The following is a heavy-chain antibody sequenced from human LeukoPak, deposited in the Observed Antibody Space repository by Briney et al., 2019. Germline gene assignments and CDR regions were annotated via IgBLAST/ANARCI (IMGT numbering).Heavy chain of an antibody. D-gene: IGHD6-19*01. V-gene: IGHV1-2*04. CDR3: ARLSYGSGWYGGDY. Sequence: ASAKDSSKASGYTFTGYYMHGGRHAPGQGRERVGRINPNSGGTNYAQKLQGWVTMTRDTSISTAYMELSRLRSDDTAVYYCARLSYGSGWYGGDYWGQGTLVTVSS. J-gene: IGHJ4*02. CDR2: INPNSGGT. CDR1: GYTFTGYY.